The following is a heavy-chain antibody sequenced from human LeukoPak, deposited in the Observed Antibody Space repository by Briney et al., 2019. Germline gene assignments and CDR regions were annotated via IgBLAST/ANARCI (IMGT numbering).Heavy chain of an antibody. CDR3: AREGGGYHDY. CDR1: GFTFSSYG. D-gene: IGHD2-15*01. CDR2: ISSSSSYI. Sequence: PGGSLRLSCAASGFTFSSYGTNWVRQAPGKGLEWVSSISSSSSYIYYADSVKGRFTISRDNAKNSLYLQMNSLRAEDTAVYYCAREGGGYHDYWGQGTLVTVSS. J-gene: IGHJ4*02. V-gene: IGHV3-21*04.